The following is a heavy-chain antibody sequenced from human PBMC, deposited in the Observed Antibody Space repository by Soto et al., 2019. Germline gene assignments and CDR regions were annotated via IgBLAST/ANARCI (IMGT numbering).Heavy chain of an antibody. V-gene: IGHV3-30*18. CDR3: AKAEDFWSGYYRVNSSKGAFDI. J-gene: IGHJ3*02. CDR1: GFTFSSYG. D-gene: IGHD3-3*01. Sequence: GGSLRLSCAASGFTFSSYGMHWVRQAPGKGLEWVAVISYDGSNKYYADSVKGRFTISRDNSKNTLYLQMNSLRAEDTAVYYCAKAEDFWSGYYRVNSSKGAFDIWGQGTMVTVSS. CDR2: ISYDGSNK.